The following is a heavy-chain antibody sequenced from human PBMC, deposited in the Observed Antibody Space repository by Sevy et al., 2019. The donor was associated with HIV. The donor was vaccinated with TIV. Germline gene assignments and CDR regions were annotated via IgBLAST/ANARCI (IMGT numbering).Heavy chain of an antibody. D-gene: IGHD1-26*01. Sequence: GGSLRLSCVASGFNFIFYNMSWVRQAPGKGLEWVSFMSTSSPRGSYVYYADSVKGRFTVSRDNAKNSLYLQMNSLRAEDTGVYYCARGSYFDNWGQGTLVTVSS. CDR3: ARGSYFDN. V-gene: IGHV3-21*01. J-gene: IGHJ4*02. CDR1: GFNFIFYN. CDR2: MSTSSPRGSYV.